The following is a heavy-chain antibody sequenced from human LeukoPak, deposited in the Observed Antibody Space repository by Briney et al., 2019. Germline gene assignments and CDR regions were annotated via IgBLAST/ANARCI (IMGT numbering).Heavy chain of an antibody. CDR3: ARDRRYYFDY. CDR2: IYYSGST. Sequence: SQTLSLTCTVSGGSISSGGYYWRWIRQHPGKGLEWIGYIYYSGSTYYNPSLKSRVTISVDTSKNQFSLKLSSVTAADTAVYYCARDRRYYFDYWGQGTLVTVSS. J-gene: IGHJ4*02. V-gene: IGHV4-31*03. CDR1: GGSISSGGYY.